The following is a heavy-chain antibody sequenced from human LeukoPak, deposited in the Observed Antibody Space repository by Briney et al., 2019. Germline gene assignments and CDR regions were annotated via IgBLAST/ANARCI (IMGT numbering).Heavy chain of an antibody. V-gene: IGHV1-69*04. D-gene: IGHD6-13*01. CDR3: ARSFGIAAAGLDY. CDR1: GYTFTSYD. J-gene: IGHJ4*02. Sequence: ASVKASCKASGYTFTSYDINWVRQAPGQGLEWMGRIIPILGIANYAQKFQGRVTITADKSTSTAYMELSSLRSEDTAVYYCARSFGIAAAGLDYWGQGTLVTVSS. CDR2: IIPILGIA.